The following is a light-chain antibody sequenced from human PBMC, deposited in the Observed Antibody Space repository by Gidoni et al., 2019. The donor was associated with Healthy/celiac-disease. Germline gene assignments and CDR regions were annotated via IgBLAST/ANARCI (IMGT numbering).Light chain of an antibody. Sequence: QSALPRPASVSGSPGQSITISCTGTSSDVGSYNLVSWYQQHPGKAPKLMIYEGSKRPSGVSNRFSGSKSGNTASLTISGHQAEDEADYYCCSYAGSSTFVFGTGTKVTVL. V-gene: IGLV2-23*01. CDR3: CSYAGSSTFV. J-gene: IGLJ1*01. CDR1: SSDVGSYNL. CDR2: EGS.